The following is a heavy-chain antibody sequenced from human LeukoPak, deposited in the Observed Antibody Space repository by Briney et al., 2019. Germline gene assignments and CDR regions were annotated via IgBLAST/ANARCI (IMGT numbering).Heavy chain of an antibody. CDR1: GGTFSSYA. Sequence: SVKVSCKASGGTFSSYAISWVRQAPGQGLEWMGGIIPIFGTANYAQKFQGRVTITTDESTSTAYMELSSLRSEDTAVYYCARGSYYDFWSGYYPGGDYYYYMDVWGKGTTVTVSS. J-gene: IGHJ6*03. CDR2: IIPIFGTA. V-gene: IGHV1-69*05. D-gene: IGHD3-3*01. CDR3: ARGSYYDFWSGYYPGGDYYYYMDV.